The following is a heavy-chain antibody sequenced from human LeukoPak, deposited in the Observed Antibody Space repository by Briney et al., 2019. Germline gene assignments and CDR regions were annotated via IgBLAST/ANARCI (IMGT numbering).Heavy chain of an antibody. CDR2: ISAYNGNT. CDR1: GYTFTSYD. Sequence: GASVKVSCKASGYTFTSYDINWVRQATGQGLEWMGWISAYNGNTNYAQKLQGRVTMTTDTSTSTAYMELRSLRSDDTAVYYCARVGGGSYRLGAFDIWGQGTMVTVSS. V-gene: IGHV1-18*01. D-gene: IGHD1-26*01. J-gene: IGHJ3*02. CDR3: ARVGGGSYRLGAFDI.